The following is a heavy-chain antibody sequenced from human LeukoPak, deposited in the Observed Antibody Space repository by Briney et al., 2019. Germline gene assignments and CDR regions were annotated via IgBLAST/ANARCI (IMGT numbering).Heavy chain of an antibody. V-gene: IGHV1-46*01. CDR1: GYTFTSYY. J-gene: IGHJ4*02. CDR2: INPSGGST. D-gene: IGHD4-17*01. Sequence: ASVNVSFKASGYTFTSYYMHWVRQAPGQGLEWMGIINPSGGSTSYTEKFQGRVTMTRDTSTSTVYMELSSLRSEDTAVYYCARDYGDYSTPPDYWGQGTLVTVSS. CDR3: ARDYGDYSTPPDY.